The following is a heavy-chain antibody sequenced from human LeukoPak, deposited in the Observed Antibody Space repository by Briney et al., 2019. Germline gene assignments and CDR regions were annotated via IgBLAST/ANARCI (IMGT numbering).Heavy chain of an antibody. CDR1: GGTFSSYA. Sequence: SVKVSCKASGGTFSSYAISWVRQAPGQGLEWMGGIIPIFGTANYAQKFQGRVTITTDESTSTAYMELSSLRSEDTAVYYCATAAYCGGDCYSSFDYWGQGTLVTVSS. CDR3: ATAAYCGGDCYSSFDY. CDR2: IIPIFGTA. D-gene: IGHD2-21*02. J-gene: IGHJ4*02. V-gene: IGHV1-69*05.